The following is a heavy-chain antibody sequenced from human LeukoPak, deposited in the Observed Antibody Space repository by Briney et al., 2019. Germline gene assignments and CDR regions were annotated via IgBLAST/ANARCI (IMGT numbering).Heavy chain of an antibody. D-gene: IGHD4-11*01. Sequence: PGKSLRLSCAASGFTFTSYGMHWVRQAPGKGLEWVAVIWSDGTNKYYADSVKGRFAISRDDSNNMVYLQMNSLRVEDTAFYYCAKDIERGFDYTNSLDYWGQGTLVTVSS. V-gene: IGHV3-33*06. CDR3: AKDIERGFDYTNSLDY. CDR1: GFTFTSYG. J-gene: IGHJ4*02. CDR2: IWSDGTNK.